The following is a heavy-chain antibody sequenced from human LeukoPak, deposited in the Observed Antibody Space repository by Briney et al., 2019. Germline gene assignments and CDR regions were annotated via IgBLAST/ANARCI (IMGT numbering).Heavy chain of an antibody. D-gene: IGHD6-25*01. CDR1: GYTFTGYY. CDR2: INPNSGNT. CDR3: AREGAAAEDVNWFDP. V-gene: IGHV1-2*02. J-gene: IGHJ5*02. Sequence: ASVKVSCKASGYTFTGYYMHWVRQAPGQGLEWMGWINPNSGNTHYAQKFQDRVTITRDTSISTAYMELSSLRSDDTAVYYCAREGAAAEDVNWFDPWGQGTLVTVSS.